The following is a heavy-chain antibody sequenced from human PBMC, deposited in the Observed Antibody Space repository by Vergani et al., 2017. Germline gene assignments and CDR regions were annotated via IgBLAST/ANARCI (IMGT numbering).Heavy chain of an antibody. J-gene: IGHJ4*02. CDR2: INPNSGGT. Sequence: QVQLVQSGAEVKKPGASVKVSCKASGYTFTGYYMHWVRQAPGQGLEWMGRINPNSGGTNYAQKFQGRVTMTRDTSISTAYMELSRLRSDGTVVYYCAGFCCGSCYSVDYWGQGTLVTVSS. CDR3: AGFCCGSCYSVDY. CDR1: GYTFTGYY. V-gene: IGHV1-2*05. D-gene: IGHD2-15*01.